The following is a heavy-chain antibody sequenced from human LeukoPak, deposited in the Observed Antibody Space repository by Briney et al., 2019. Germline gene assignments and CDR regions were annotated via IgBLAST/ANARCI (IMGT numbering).Heavy chain of an antibody. V-gene: IGHV1-69*13. CDR1: GGTFSSYA. D-gene: IGHD3-22*01. CDR3: ARSHYYDSSTHIDY. CDR2: IIPIFGTA. Sequence: SVKVSCKASGGTFSSYAISWVRQAPGQGLEWMGGIIPIFGTADYAQKFQGRVTITADESTSTAYMELSSLRSEDTAVYYCARSHYYDSSTHIDYWGQGTLVTVSS. J-gene: IGHJ4*02.